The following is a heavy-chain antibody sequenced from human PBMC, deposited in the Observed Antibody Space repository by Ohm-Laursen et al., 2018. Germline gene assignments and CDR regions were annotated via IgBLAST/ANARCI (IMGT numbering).Heavy chain of an antibody. D-gene: IGHD3-22*01. J-gene: IGHJ5*02. Sequence: SLKVSCKASGYTFTGDYMHWGRQAPGQGLEWMWGINPNGGGTSYAQKFQGRLTMTRDTSISTAYMELSRLRSADTAVYYCARGYLKEVIISNRYNWFDPWGQGTLVTVSS. CDR1: GYTFTGDY. CDR3: ARGYLKEVIISNRYNWFDP. CDR2: INPNGGGT. V-gene: IGHV1-2*02.